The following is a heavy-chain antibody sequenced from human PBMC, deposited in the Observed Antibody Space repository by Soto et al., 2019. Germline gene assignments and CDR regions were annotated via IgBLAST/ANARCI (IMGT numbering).Heavy chain of an antibody. CDR3: EGVGAVAGIAY. CDR1: GFTFSSYS. D-gene: IGHD6-19*01. Sequence: PGGSLRLSCAASGFTFSSYSMNWVRQAPGKGLEWVSYISSSSSTIYYADSVKGRFTISXDNAKNSLYLQMNSLRDADTAVYYCEGVGAVAGIAYWGQGNLVTVSS. J-gene: IGHJ4*02. CDR2: ISSSSSTI. V-gene: IGHV3-48*02.